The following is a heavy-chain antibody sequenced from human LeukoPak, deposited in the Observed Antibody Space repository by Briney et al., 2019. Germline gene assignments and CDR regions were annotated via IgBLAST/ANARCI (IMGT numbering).Heavy chain of an antibody. J-gene: IGHJ2*01. CDR2: IFPIFVAS. CDR1: RGSNSNDA. CDR3: ARVAAAIPRWSFDL. D-gene: IGHD2-21*02. Sequence: PVKISCTTLRGSNSNDAISSGRQTPGQKRVWGGVIFPIFVASKTTQKFQGTVTITADKSTNTANMELSSLRSEDTAVYYCARVAAAIPRWSFDLWGRGTLVTVSS. V-gene: IGHV1-69*06.